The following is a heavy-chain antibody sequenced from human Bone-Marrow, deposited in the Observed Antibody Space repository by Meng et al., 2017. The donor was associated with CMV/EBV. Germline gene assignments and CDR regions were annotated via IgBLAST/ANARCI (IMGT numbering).Heavy chain of an antibody. D-gene: IGHD1-1*01. CDR2: INHSGST. Sequence: GSLRLSCTVSGGSVSSGAYYWSWIRQPPGKGLEWIGEINHSGSTNYNPSLESRVTISGDTSKNHFSLMLSSMTAADTAVYYCARGRSNWNDYPFVYWGQGTLVTVSS. CDR1: GGSVSSGAYY. V-gene: IGHV4-61*08. CDR3: ARGRSNWNDYPFVY. J-gene: IGHJ4*02.